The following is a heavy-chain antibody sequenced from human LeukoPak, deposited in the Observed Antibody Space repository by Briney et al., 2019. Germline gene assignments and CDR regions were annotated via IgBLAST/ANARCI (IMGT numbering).Heavy chain of an antibody. D-gene: IGHD6-13*01. CDR1: GYSFTSYW. J-gene: IGHJ3*02. Sequence: GESQKISCQGSGYSFTSYWIAWVRQMPGKGLEWMGIINPGDSDTRYSPSFQGQVTISADKSIRTAYLQWSSLKVSDTAMYYCARPRSGSWYTAYDIWGQGTMVTVS. CDR2: INPGDSDT. CDR3: ARPRSGSWYTAYDI. V-gene: IGHV5-51*01.